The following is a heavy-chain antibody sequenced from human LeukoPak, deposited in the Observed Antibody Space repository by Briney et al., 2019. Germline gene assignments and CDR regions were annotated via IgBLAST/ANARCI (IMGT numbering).Heavy chain of an antibody. J-gene: IGHJ4*02. CDR2: IKHSGIS. Sequence: GSLRLSCAASGFTFRDYYMSWVRQPPGKGLEWIGEIKHSGISNYNPSLKSRVTISLDTSKNQFPLKLSSVTAADTAVCYCARERDSGYDDDDGIDYWGQGTLVTVSS. CDR1: GFTFRDYY. CDR3: ARERDSGYDDDDGIDY. D-gene: IGHD5-12*01. V-gene: IGHV4-34*01.